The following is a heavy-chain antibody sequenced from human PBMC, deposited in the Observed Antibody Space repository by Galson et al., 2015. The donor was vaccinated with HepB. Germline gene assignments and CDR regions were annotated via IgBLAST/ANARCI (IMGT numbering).Heavy chain of an antibody. CDR2: IIPIFGTA. CDR3: ARDITPNYYDSSGYSPNAFDI. J-gene: IGHJ3*02. V-gene: IGHV1-69*13. CDR1: GGTFSSYA. D-gene: IGHD3-22*01. Sequence: SVKVSCKASGGTFSSYAISWVRQAPGQGLEWMGGIIPIFGTANYAQKFQGRVTITADESTSTAYMELSSLRSEDTAVYYCARDITPNYYDSSGYSPNAFDIWGQGTMVTVSS.